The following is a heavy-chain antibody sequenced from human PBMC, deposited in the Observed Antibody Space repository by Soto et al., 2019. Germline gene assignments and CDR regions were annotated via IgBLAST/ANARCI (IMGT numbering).Heavy chain of an antibody. CDR1: GYTWNNYA. V-gene: IGHV1-3*01. CDR2: INAGNGDT. Sequence: EASVKVSCKVSGYTWNNYAMHWVRQAPGQRLEWMGWINAGNGDTRYSQIFQGRVTLTRYTSASTVYLDLSSLRSEDTAIYYCARAISGYVTWGQGTLVTVSS. D-gene: IGHD5-12*01. CDR3: ARAISGYVT. J-gene: IGHJ4*02.